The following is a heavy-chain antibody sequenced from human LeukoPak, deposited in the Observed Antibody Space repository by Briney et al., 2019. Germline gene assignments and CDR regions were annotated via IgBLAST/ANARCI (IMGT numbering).Heavy chain of an antibody. Sequence: GGSLRLSCAASGFTFSSYAMSWVRQAPGKGLEWVSAISGSGGSTYYADSVKGRFTISRDNSKNTLYLQMNSLRAEDTAVYHCARDRSMVPDYWGQGTLVTVSS. D-gene: IGHD3-10*01. CDR2: ISGSGGST. CDR3: ARDRSMVPDY. J-gene: IGHJ4*02. V-gene: IGHV3-23*01. CDR1: GFTFSSYA.